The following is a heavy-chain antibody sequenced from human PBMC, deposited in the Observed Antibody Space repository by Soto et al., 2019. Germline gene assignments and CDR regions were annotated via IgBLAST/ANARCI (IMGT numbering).Heavy chain of an antibody. CDR1: GGYIRGYY. V-gene: IGHV4-34*01. CDR2: INDNGGT. J-gene: IGHJ6*02. CDR3: ARGRYSYETIYYKFYYSALDV. D-gene: IGHD3-10*01. Sequence: QVQPQQWGAGLLKPSETLSLICGVYGGYIRGYYWSWVRQSPGKGLEWIGDINDNGGTNYNPSLKSRVTTSLDTSKKQVSLMVSSVTAADTAVYYCARGRYSYETIYYKFYYSALDVWGQGTTVTVSS.